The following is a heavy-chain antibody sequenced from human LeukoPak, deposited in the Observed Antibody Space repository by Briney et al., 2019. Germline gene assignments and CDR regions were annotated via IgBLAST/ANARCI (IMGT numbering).Heavy chain of an antibody. D-gene: IGHD3-22*01. CDR1: GFTVSSNY. J-gene: IGHJ4*02. CDR2: ISGDGSNK. Sequence: PGGSLRLSCAASGFTVSSNYMNWVRQAPGKGLEWVAFISGDGSNKFYADSVKGRFTISRDNSKNTLYLQMNSLRAEDTAVYYCAKNLRYYDRIGYYDYFDYWGQGTLVTVSS. V-gene: IGHV3-30*18. CDR3: AKNLRYYDRIGYYDYFDY.